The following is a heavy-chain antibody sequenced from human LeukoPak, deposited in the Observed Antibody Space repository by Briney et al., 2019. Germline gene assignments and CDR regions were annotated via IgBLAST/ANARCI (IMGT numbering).Heavy chain of an antibody. Sequence: ASVKVSCKASGYTFTGYYMHWVRQAPGQGLEWMGWINHNSGCTNYAQKFQGRVTMTRDTSIRTAYMALSRLRSDDTAVYYCARDRTRTGYSSGWYHDYWGQGTLVTVSS. CDR3: ARDRTRTGYSSGWYHDY. CDR1: GYTFTGYY. CDR2: INHNSGCT. V-gene: IGHV1-2*02. J-gene: IGHJ4*02. D-gene: IGHD6-19*01.